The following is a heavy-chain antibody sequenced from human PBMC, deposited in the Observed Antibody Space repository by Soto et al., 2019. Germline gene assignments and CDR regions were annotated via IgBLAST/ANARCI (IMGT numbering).Heavy chain of an antibody. CDR3: ARGESYCMSTGCYILNTPRHYGIDV. CDR1: GGSISSSNW. D-gene: IGHD2-2*02. J-gene: IGHJ6*02. V-gene: IGHV4-4*02. CDR2: IYHSGST. Sequence: QVQLQESGPGLVKPSGTLSLTCAVSGGSISSSNWWSWVRQPPGKGLEWIGEIYHSGSTNYNPSLKSLVTISVDKSKNQFSRKLISVTAACTAVYYCARGESYCMSTGCYILNTPRHYGIDVWGQGTTVTVSS.